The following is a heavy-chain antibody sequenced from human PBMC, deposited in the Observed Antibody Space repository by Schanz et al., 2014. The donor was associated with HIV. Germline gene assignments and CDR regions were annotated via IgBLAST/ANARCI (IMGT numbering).Heavy chain of an antibody. J-gene: IGHJ4*02. V-gene: IGHV3-9*01. D-gene: IGHD2-21*02. CDR2: ISWNSGSI. Sequence: EVQLVESGGGLVQPGRSLRLSCAASGFIFDDYAMYWVRQVPGKGLEWVSTISWNSGSIGYADSVKGRFTISRDNAKNSLYLHINSLRVEDTALYYCAKGPYGGNSYYFEYWGQGTQVAVSS. CDR3: AKGPYGGNSYYFEY. CDR1: GFIFDDYA.